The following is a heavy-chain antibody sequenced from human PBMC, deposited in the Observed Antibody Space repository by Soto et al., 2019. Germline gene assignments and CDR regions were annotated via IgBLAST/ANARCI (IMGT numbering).Heavy chain of an antibody. J-gene: IGHJ4*02. CDR2: INAGNGNT. D-gene: IGHD3-22*01. V-gene: IGHV1-3*01. Sequence: GASVKVSCKASGYTFTSYAMHWVRQAPGQRLEWMGWINAGNGNTKYSQKFQGRVTITRDTSANTAYMELSSLRSEDTAVYYCARVSSGYYPTRLDFDYWGQGTLVTVSS. CDR3: ARVSSGYYPTRLDFDY. CDR1: GYTFTSYA.